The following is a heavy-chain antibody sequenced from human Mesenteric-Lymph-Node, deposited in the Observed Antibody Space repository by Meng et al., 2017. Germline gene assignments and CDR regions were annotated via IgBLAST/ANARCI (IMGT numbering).Heavy chain of an antibody. CDR3: ARVAAAGNEWFDP. J-gene: IGHJ5*02. Sequence: GQLLVSGPGLVKPSETLSLTCSVSGCSISSINWWTWVRQPTGKGLELIGHIYYSGSTSYNPSLKSRVTISVDKSKNQFSLKLSSVTAADTAVYYCARVAAAGNEWFDPWGQGTLVTVSS. CDR1: GCSISSINW. D-gene: IGHD6-13*01. V-gene: IGHV4-4*02. CDR2: IYYSGST.